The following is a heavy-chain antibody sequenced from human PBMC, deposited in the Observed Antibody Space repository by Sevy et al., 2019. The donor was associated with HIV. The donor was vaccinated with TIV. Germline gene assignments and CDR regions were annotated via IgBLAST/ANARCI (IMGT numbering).Heavy chain of an antibody. Sequence: ASVKVSCKASGYTFTGYYMHWVRQAPGQGLQWMGWINPDSGGPNYAPKFQGRVTLTRDTSISTAYMELSWLKSDDTAVYYCVRDDRDGYFEYWGQGTLVTVSS. V-gene: IGHV1-2*02. CDR1: GYTFTGYY. CDR2: INPDSGGP. CDR3: VRDDRDGYFEY. J-gene: IGHJ4*02.